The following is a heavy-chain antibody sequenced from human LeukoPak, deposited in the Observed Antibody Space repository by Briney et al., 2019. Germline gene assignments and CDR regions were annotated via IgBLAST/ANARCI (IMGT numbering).Heavy chain of an antibody. D-gene: IGHD6-6*01. V-gene: IGHV4-34*01. Sequence: SETLSLTCAVYGGSFSGYYWSWIRQPPGKGLEWIGEINHSGSTNYNPSLKSRVTMSVDTSKNQFSLKLSSVTAADTAVYYCARGRIAARLDYWGQGTLVTVSS. CDR3: ARGRIAARLDY. J-gene: IGHJ4*02. CDR1: GGSFSGYY. CDR2: INHSGST.